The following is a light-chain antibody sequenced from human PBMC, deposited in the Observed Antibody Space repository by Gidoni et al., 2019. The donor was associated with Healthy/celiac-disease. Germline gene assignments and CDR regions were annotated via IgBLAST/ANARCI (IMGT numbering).Light chain of an antibody. CDR2: AAS. V-gene: IGKV3-11*01. Sequence: EIVLTQSPATLSLSPGERATHSCRASQSVSSYLAWFQQKPGQAPMLLIYAASNRATGIPARFSGSGSGTDFTLTISSLEPEDFAVYYCQQRSNWWTFGQGTKVEIK. CDR1: QSVSSY. CDR3: QQRSNWWT. J-gene: IGKJ1*01.